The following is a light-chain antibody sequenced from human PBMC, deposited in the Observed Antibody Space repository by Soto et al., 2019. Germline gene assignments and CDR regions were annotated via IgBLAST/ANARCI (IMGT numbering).Light chain of an antibody. J-gene: IGKJ3*01. CDR2: AAS. CDR3: QKYDSTPFT. V-gene: IGKV1-27*01. Sequence: DIQMTQSPSSLSASVGDRVTITCRTSQGFSSYLAWYQQKPGKVPKLLIYAASTLHSGVPSRFSGSGSGTAFTLSISSLQPEDVATYYCQKYDSTPFTFGPGTKVDIK. CDR1: QGFSSY.